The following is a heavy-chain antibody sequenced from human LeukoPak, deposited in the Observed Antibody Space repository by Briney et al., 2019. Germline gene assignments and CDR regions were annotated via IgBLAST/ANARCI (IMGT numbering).Heavy chain of an antibody. CDR3: ARDLRLNNSPNFDY. CDR2: TYYRSKWYN. J-gene: IGHJ4*02. CDR1: GDSVSSNSVT. V-gene: IGHV6-1*01. Sequence: SQTLSLTCAISGDSVSSNSVTWNWIRQSPSRGLEWLGRTYYRSKWYNEYAVSVKGRISINQDTSKNQFSLQVNSATPEDTAVYYCARDLRLNNSPNFDYWGQGTLVTVSS. D-gene: IGHD1/OR15-1a*01.